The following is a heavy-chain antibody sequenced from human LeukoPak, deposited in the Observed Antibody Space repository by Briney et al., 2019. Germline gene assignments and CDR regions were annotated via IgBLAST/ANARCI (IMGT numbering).Heavy chain of an antibody. CDR1: GFTFSSYA. V-gene: IGHV3-64*01. D-gene: IGHD2-2*01. CDR3: ARVGGYCSSTSCPYNWFDP. J-gene: IGHJ5*02. Sequence: GGSLRLSCAASGFTFSSYAMHWVRQAPGKGLEYVSAISSNGGSTYYANSVKGRFTISRDNSKNTLYLQMGSLRAEDMAVCYCARVGGYCSSTSCPYNWFDPWGQGTLVTVSS. CDR2: ISSNGGST.